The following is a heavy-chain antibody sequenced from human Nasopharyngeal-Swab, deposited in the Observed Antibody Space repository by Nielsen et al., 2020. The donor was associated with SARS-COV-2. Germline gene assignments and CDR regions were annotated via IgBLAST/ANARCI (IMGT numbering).Heavy chain of an antibody. Sequence: GGSLKISCAASGFTFSSYSMNWVRQAPGKGLEWVSYISSSSSTIYYADSVKGRFTISRDNAKNSLYLQMNSLRAEDTAVYYCAREKELGTAYYFDYWGQGTLVTVSS. V-gene: IGHV3-48*01. CDR3: AREKELGTAYYFDY. CDR1: GFTFSSYS. J-gene: IGHJ4*02. D-gene: IGHD1-14*01. CDR2: ISSSSSTI.